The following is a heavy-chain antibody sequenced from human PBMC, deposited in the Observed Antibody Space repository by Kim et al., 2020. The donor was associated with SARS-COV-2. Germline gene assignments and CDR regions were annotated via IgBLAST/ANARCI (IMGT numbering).Heavy chain of an antibody. CDR3: AVHRGSYFDY. V-gene: IGHV1-8*01. D-gene: IGHD1-26*01. Sequence: NTGYAQKFQGRVTMTRNTSISTAYMELSSLRSEDTAVYYCAVHRGSYFDYWGQGTLVTVSS. J-gene: IGHJ4*02. CDR2: NT.